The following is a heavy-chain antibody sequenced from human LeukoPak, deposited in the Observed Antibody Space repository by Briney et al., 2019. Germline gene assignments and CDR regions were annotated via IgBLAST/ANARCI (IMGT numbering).Heavy chain of an antibody. CDR3: ARVKPDLAMGMIDS. Sequence: SETLSLTCTVSGGSISSYYWSWIRPPPGKGLEWIGSIYYSGSTYYNPSLKSQVTISVDTSKNQFSLKLTSVTAADTAVYYCARVKPDLAMGMIDSWGQGTLVTVSS. J-gene: IGHJ4*02. D-gene: IGHD5-18*01. CDR1: GGSISSYY. CDR2: IYYSGST. V-gene: IGHV4-59*12.